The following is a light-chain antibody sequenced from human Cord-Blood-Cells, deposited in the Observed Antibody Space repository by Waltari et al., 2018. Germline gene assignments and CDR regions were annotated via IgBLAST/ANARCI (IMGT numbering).Light chain of an antibody. J-gene: IGLJ1*01. V-gene: IGLV2-8*01. Sequence: QSALTQPPSASGSPGQSVPISCTGTSSDVGGHNYVSWYQQHPGKAPKLMIYEVSKRPSGVPDRFSGSKSGNTASLTVSGLQAEDEADYYCSSYAGSNNFVFGTGTKVTVL. CDR3: SSYAGSNNFV. CDR1: SSDVGGHNY. CDR2: EVS.